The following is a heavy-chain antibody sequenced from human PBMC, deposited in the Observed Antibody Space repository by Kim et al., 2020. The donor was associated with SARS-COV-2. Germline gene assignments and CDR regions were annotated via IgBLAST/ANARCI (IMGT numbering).Heavy chain of an antibody. CDR1: GFTFDDYA. CDR2: ISWNSGSI. V-gene: IGHV3-9*01. Sequence: GGSLRLSCAASGFTFDDYAMHWVRQAPGKGLEWVSGISWNSGSIGYADSVKGRFTISRDNAKNSLYLQMNSLRAEDTALYYCAKDWGSGRYSVNGGMDVWGQGTTVTVS. CDR3: AKDWGSGRYSVNGGMDV. D-gene: IGHD3-10*01. J-gene: IGHJ6*02.